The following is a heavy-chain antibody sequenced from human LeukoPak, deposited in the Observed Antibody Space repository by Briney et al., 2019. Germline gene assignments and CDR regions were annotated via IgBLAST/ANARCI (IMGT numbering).Heavy chain of an antibody. CDR3: ARDFEETYYYDSSGYLGPNFDY. V-gene: IGHV1-18*01. CDR1: GYTFTSYG. Sequence: GASVKVSCKASGYTFTSYGISWVRQAPGQGLEWMGWISAYNGNTNYAQKLQGRVTMTTDTSTSTAYMELRSLRSDDTAVYYCARDFEETYYYDSSGYLGPNFDYWGQGTLVTVSS. D-gene: IGHD3-22*01. J-gene: IGHJ4*02. CDR2: ISAYNGNT.